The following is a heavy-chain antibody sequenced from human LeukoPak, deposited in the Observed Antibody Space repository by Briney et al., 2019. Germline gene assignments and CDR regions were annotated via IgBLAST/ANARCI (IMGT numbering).Heavy chain of an antibody. D-gene: IGHD5-24*01. Sequence: GEPLEISFQGSGYRFTSYWIGWVRQMPGKGLEWMGIIYPGDSDTRYSPSFQGQVTISADKSISTAYLQWSSLKASDTAMYYGARARGLQFWYAFDIWGQGTMVTVSS. CDR3: ARARGLQFWYAFDI. CDR2: IYPGDSDT. V-gene: IGHV5-51*01. J-gene: IGHJ3*02. CDR1: GYRFTSYW.